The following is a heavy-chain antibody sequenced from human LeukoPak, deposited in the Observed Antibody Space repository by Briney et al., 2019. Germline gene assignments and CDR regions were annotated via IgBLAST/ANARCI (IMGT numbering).Heavy chain of an antibody. CDR3: AKVTGYSSSWYEVDY. Sequence: GGSLRLSCAASGFTFSSYSMNWVRQAPGKGLEWVSAISGSGGSTYYADSVKGRFTISRDNSKNTLYLQMNSLRAEGTAVYYCAKVTGYSSSWYEVDYWGQGTLVTVSS. J-gene: IGHJ4*02. V-gene: IGHV3-23*01. D-gene: IGHD6-13*01. CDR2: ISGSGGST. CDR1: GFTFSSYS.